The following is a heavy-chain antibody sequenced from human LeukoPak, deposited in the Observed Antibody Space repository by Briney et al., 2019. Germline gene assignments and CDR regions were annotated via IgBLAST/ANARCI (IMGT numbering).Heavy chain of an antibody. J-gene: IGHJ3*02. V-gene: IGHV4-61*02. D-gene: IGHD1-7*01. CDR3: ARRWNYKDGFDI. Sequence: SETLSLTCTVSGGSFSSGDYSWNWIRQPVGKGLEWLGRIFTSGSPTYNSSLESRLIISIDKSKNQFSLKLTSVTAADTAVYYCARRWNYKDGFDIXGXGXMVTVSS. CDR1: GGSFSSGDYS. CDR2: IFTSGSP.